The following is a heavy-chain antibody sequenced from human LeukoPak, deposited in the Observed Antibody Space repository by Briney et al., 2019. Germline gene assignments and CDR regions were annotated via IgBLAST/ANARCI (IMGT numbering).Heavy chain of an antibody. Sequence: ASVKVSCKTSGYTFTHYDITWVRQAPGQGLEWMGRIIPILGIANYAQKFQGRVTITADKSTSTAYMELSSLRSEDTAVYYCAREIVVPAAMVGGYYYGMDVWGQGTTVTVSS. V-gene: IGHV1-69*04. CDR1: GYTFTHYD. CDR2: IIPILGIA. CDR3: AREIVVPAAMVGGYYYGMDV. J-gene: IGHJ6*02. D-gene: IGHD2-2*01.